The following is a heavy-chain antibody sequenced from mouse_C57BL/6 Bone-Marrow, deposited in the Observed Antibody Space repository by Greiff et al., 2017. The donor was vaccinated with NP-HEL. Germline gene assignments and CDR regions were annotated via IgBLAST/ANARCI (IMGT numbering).Heavy chain of an antibody. D-gene: IGHD2-4*01. Sequence: VKLVESGPGILQPSQTLSLSCSFSGFSLSTFGMGVGWIRQPSGKGLEWLAHIWWDGDKYYNPALKSRPTISKATSTNQVFLKIANVDTADTATYYCARIYDYDERVVYFDYWGQGTTLTVSS. V-gene: IGHV8-8*01. J-gene: IGHJ2*01. CDR1: GFSLSTFGMG. CDR3: ARIYDYDERVVYFDY. CDR2: IWWDGDK.